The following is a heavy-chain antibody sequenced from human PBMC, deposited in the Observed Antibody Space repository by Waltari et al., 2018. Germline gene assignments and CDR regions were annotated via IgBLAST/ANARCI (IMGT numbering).Heavy chain of an antibody. V-gene: IGHV3-48*01. CDR2: VSDSSYTI. J-gene: IGHJ4*02. D-gene: IGHD3-16*01. CDR1: GFTFSSYG. Sequence: GASLSLSCTASGFTFSSYGMNWVRQAPGKGLEWVSYVSDSSYTIYYADSVTGRVTISRDNSKNSLYLQMNSLRVEDTAVYYCARVHGDYLWGSYSVYWGRGTLVTVSS. CDR3: ARVHGDYLWGSYSVY.